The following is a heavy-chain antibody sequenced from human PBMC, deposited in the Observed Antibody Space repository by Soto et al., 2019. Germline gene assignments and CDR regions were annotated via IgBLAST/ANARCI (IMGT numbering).Heavy chain of an antibody. CDR3: GKDSRSKLNTGHYNDAFDL. CDR1: GFTFSSYA. CDR2: ISGSGAST. D-gene: IGHD1-1*01. Sequence: EVQLLESGGGLVQPGGSLRLSCAASGFTFSSYAMSWVRQAPGKGLEWVSAISGSGASTYYADSVKGRFTISRDNSENTADVQNNNLRAEGTALYYWGKDSRSKLNTGHYNDAFDLWGQGTMVTVSS. J-gene: IGHJ3*01. V-gene: IGHV3-23*01.